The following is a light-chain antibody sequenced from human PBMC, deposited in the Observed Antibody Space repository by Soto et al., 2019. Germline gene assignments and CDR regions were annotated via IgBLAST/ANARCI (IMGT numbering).Light chain of an antibody. V-gene: IGKV1-9*01. CDR1: QGISSY. Sequence: DIQLTQSPSFLSASVGDRVTITCRASQGISSYLAWYQQKPGKAPNLLIYAASTLQSGVPSRFSGSGSGTEFTPTISSLQPEDFTTYYCQQLNSYPRTFGQGTKVEIK. J-gene: IGKJ1*01. CDR3: QQLNSYPRT. CDR2: AAS.